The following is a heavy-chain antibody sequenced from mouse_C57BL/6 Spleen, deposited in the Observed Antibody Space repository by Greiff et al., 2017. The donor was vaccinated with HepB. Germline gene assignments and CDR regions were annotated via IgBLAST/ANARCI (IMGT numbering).Heavy chain of an antibody. CDR3: AGSNPWFAY. Sequence: QVHVKQSGAELAKPGASVKLSRKASGYTFTSYWMHWVKQRPGQGLEWIGYINPSSGYTKYNQKFKDKATLTADKSSSTAYMQLSSLTYEDSAVYYCAGSNPWFAYWGQGTLVTVSA. CDR1: GYTFTSYW. V-gene: IGHV1-7*01. CDR2: INPSSGYT. J-gene: IGHJ3*01. D-gene: IGHD1-1*01.